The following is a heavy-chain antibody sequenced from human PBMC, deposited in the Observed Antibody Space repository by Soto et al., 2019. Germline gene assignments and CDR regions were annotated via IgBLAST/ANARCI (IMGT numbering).Heavy chain of an antibody. CDR1: GFTFSDYY. CDR2: ISSSGSTI. CDR3: ARSTDSVGSHYDYIWGSYPYRANDAFDI. J-gene: IGHJ3*02. Sequence: GGSLRLSCAASGFTFSDYYMSWIRQAPGKGLEWVSYISSSGSTIYYADSVKGRFTISRDNAKNSLYLQMNSLRAEDTAVYYCARSTDSVGSHYDYIWGSYPYRANDAFDIWGQGTMVTVSS. V-gene: IGHV3-11*01. D-gene: IGHD3-16*01.